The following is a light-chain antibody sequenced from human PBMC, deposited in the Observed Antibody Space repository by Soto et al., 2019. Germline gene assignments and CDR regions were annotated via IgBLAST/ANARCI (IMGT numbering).Light chain of an antibody. J-gene: IGLJ3*02. CDR3: QTWGTGFWV. Sequence: QSVLTQSPSASASLGASVKLTCTLSSGHTNNAIAWHQQQPEKGPRYLMRLNSDGSHDKGDGIPDRFSGSSSGGERYLNISSVQSEDEGDYYCQTWGTGFWVFGGGTKLTVL. CDR1: SGHTNNA. CDR2: LNSDGSH. V-gene: IGLV4-69*01.